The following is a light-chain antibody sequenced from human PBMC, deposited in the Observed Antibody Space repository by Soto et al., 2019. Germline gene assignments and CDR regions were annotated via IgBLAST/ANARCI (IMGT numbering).Light chain of an antibody. J-gene: IGKJ1*01. CDR2: NAS. V-gene: IGKV1-5*01. Sequence: DIHMTQSPSTLSASVGDRVTITCRASQSISRWLAWYQQKPGKAPKILIYNASVLKTGVPSRFSGSGSGTEFTLTISSLXPDDFATYYCQQYNSYSTWTFGQGTKVDTK. CDR1: QSISRW. CDR3: QQYNSYSTWT.